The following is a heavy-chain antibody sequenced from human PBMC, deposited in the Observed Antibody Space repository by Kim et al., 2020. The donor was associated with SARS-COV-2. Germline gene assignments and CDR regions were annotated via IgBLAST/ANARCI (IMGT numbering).Heavy chain of an antibody. CDR1: GFTFSSYG. Sequence: GGSLRLSCAASGFTFSSYGMSWVRQPPGKGLEWVSNIKGDGAGRYYVDSVMGRFTISRDNSKNSLCLQMNSLRGEDTAVYYCARWDGGSRGYCSPDAWG. D-gene: IGHD2-15*01. CDR3: ARWDGGSRGYCSPDA. J-gene: IGHJ5*01. CDR2: IKGDGAGR. V-gene: IGHV3-7*01.